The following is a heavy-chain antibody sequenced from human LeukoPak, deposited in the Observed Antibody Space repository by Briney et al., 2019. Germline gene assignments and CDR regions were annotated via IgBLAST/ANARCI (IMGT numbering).Heavy chain of an antibody. J-gene: IGHJ6*04. V-gene: IGHV1-69*13. D-gene: IGHD6-13*01. CDR3: AGRADSSSWYPPKDV. Sequence: ASVKVSCKASGGTFSSYAISWVRQAPGQGLEWMGGIIPIFGTANYAQKFQGRVTITADESTSTAYMELSSLRSEDTAVYYCAGRADSSSWYPPKDVWGEGTTVTISS. CDR2: IIPIFGTA. CDR1: GGTFSSYA.